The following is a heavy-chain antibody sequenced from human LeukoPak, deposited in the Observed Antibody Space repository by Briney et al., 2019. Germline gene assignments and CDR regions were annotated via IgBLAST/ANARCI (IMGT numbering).Heavy chain of an antibody. J-gene: IGHJ4*02. Sequence: GGSLRLSCAASGFTISSYSMNWVRQAPGKGLEWVSSISSSGNNIYYADSVKGRFTISRDNAKNSLSLQMNSLRVEDTAVYYCARDGVRGFTATTPFDYWGPGTLVTVSS. CDR3: ARDGVRGFTATTPFDY. V-gene: IGHV3-21*01. CDR2: ISSSGNNI. D-gene: IGHD4-17*01. CDR1: GFTISSYS.